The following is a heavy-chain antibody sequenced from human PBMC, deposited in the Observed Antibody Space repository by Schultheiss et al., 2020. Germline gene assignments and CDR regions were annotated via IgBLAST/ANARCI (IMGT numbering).Heavy chain of an antibody. V-gene: IGHV3-23*01. CDR3: ASPRFGELFQFDY. D-gene: IGHD3-10*01. Sequence: GGSLRLSCAASGFTFSSYAMSWVRQAPGKGLEWVSAISGSGGSTYYADSVKGRFTISRDNAKNSLYLQMNSLRAEDTAVYYCASPRFGELFQFDYWGQGTLVTVSS. J-gene: IGHJ4*02. CDR1: GFTFSSYA. CDR2: ISGSGGST.